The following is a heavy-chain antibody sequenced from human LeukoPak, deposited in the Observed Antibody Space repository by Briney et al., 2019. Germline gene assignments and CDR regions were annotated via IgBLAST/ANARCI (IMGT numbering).Heavy chain of an antibody. Sequence: PSETLSLTCTVSGGYIGSYYWSWIRQAAGKGLEWIGRIHTSENTDYNPSLKSRVTMSVDMSTSQFSLRLTSVTAADTAVYYCAREGDCGDYSKSFYYMDVWGKGTTVTVSS. V-gene: IGHV4-4*07. CDR3: AREGDCGDYSKSFYYMDV. J-gene: IGHJ6*03. CDR1: GGYIGSYY. D-gene: IGHD4-17*01. CDR2: IHTSENT.